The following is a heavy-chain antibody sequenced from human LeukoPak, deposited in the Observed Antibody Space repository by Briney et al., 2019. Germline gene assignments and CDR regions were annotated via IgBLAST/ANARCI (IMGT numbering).Heavy chain of an antibody. CDR1: GGPISSYY. CDR3: ARDRLGRDGYNYFDY. Sequence: PSETLSLTCTVSGGPISSYYWSWIRQPAGKGLEWIGRIYTSGSTNYNPSLKSRVTMSVDTSKNQFSLKLSSVTAADTAVYYCARDRLGRDGYNYFDYWGQGTLVTVSS. CDR2: IYTSGST. V-gene: IGHV4-4*07. D-gene: IGHD5-24*01. J-gene: IGHJ4*02.